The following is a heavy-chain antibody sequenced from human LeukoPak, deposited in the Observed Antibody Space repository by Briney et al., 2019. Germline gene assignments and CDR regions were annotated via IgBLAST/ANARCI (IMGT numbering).Heavy chain of an antibody. CDR1: GFTFSSYW. J-gene: IGHJ3*02. Sequence: GGSLRLSCAASGFTFSSYWMSWVRQAPGKGLEWVSAISGSGGSTYYADSVKGRFTISRDNSKNTLYLQMNSLRAEDTAVYYCAKDEDGRVASGFEAFDIWGQGTMVTVSS. V-gene: IGHV3-23*01. D-gene: IGHD1-26*01. CDR3: AKDEDGRVASGFEAFDI. CDR2: ISGSGGST.